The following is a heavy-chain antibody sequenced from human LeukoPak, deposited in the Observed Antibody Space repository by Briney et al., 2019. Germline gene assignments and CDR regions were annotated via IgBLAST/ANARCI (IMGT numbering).Heavy chain of an antibody. Sequence: GGSLRLSCAASGFTFSSYAMSWVRQAPGKGLEWVSAISGSGGSTYYADSVKGRFTISRDNSKNTLYLQMNSLRAEDTAVYYCANLYGIAAAKGMVFDIWGQGTMVTVSS. V-gene: IGHV3-23*01. CDR3: ANLYGIAAAKGMVFDI. CDR2: ISGSGGST. J-gene: IGHJ3*02. CDR1: GFTFSSYA. D-gene: IGHD6-13*01.